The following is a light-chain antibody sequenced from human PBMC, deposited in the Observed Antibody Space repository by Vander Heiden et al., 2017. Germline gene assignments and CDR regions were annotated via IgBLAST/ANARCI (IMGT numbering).Light chain of an antibody. CDR2: DVS. CDR1: SSDVGGYNY. V-gene: IGLV2-14*01. CDR3: SSYTSSSTLEVV. J-gene: IGLJ2*01. Sequence: QSALTQPASVSGSPGQSITTSCTGTSSDVGGYNYVSWYQQHPGKAPKLMIYDVSNRPSGVSNRFSGSKSGNTASLTISGLQAEDEADYYCSSYTSSSTLEVVFGGGTKLTVL.